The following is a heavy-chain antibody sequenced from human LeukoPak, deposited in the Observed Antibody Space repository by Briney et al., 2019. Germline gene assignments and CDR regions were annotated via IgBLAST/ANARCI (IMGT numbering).Heavy chain of an antibody. V-gene: IGHV3-7*01. CDR1: GFTFSSYA. J-gene: IGHJ4*02. CDR2: IKQDGSEK. Sequence: GGSLRLSCAASGFTFSSYAMSWVRQAPGKGLEWVANIKQDGSEKYYVDSVKGRFTISRDNAKNSLYLQMNSLRAEDTAVYYCARVLNGGEIDHWGQGTLVTVSS. CDR3: ARVLNGGEIDH. D-gene: IGHD2-21*01.